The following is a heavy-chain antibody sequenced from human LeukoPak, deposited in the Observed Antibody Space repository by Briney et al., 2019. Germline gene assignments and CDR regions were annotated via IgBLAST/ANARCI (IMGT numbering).Heavy chain of an antibody. J-gene: IGHJ4*02. D-gene: IGHD6-13*01. CDR3: ARLWTDRSTAAGNLNFDY. CDR2: IYPGDSAT. V-gene: IGHV5-51*01. CDR1: GYSFTSYW. Sequence: GESLKISCKGSGYSFTSYWLGWVRQMPGKGLEWMGIIYPGDSATRYSPSFQGQVTISADKSISTAYLQWSSLKASDTAMYYCARLWTDRSTAAGNLNFDYWGQGTLVTVSS.